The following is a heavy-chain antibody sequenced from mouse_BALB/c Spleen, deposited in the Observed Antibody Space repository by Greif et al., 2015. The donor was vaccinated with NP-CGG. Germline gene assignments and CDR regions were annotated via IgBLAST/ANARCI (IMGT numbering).Heavy chain of an antibody. CDR1: GFNIRDTY. CDR2: IDPANGYT. J-gene: IGHJ4*01. D-gene: IGHD2-14*01. CDR3: ARYYRYPYYAMDY. Sequence: VQLKESGAELVKPGASVKLSCTASGFNIRDTYMHWVKQRPEQGLEWIGRIDPANGYTKYDPKFQGKATITADTSSNPACLHISSLTSEDTAVYYCARYYRYPYYAMDYWGQGTSVTVSS. V-gene: IGHV14-3*02.